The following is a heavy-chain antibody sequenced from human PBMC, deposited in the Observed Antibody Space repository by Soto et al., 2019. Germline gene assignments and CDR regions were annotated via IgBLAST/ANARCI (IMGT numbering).Heavy chain of an antibody. Sequence: SLRLSFASSGFTFDDYAMHWVRQAPGKGLEWVSGISWNSGSIGYADSVKGRFTISRDNAKNSLYLQMNSLRAEDTALYYCAKDLRIFGVADAFDIWGQGTMVTVSS. CDR3: AKDLRIFGVADAFDI. J-gene: IGHJ3*02. CDR2: ISWNSGSI. D-gene: IGHD3-3*01. V-gene: IGHV3-9*01. CDR1: GFTFDDYA.